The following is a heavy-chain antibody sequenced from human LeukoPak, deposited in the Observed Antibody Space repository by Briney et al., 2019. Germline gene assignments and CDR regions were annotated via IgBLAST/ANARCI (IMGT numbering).Heavy chain of an antibody. V-gene: IGHV1-24*01. J-gene: IGHJ4*02. CDR3: ARWGDFWSGFDY. Sequence: ASVKVSCKVSGYTLTELSMHWVRQAPGKGLEWMGGFDPEDGETIYAQKFQGRVTMTEDTSTDTAYMELSSLRSEDTAVYYCARWGDFWSGFDYWGREPWSPSPQ. D-gene: IGHD3-3*01. CDR1: GYTLTELS. CDR2: FDPEDGET.